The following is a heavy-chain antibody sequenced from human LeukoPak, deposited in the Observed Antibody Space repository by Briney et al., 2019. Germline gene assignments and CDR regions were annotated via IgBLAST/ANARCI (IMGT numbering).Heavy chain of an antibody. CDR3: ARTYYYGSGSNDY. V-gene: IGHV3-30*03. Sequence: SLRPSCAAAGFTFSSYGMHWVRHAPRRGLEWVAVIPYAGTNKNYTESVKGRFTISRDNSKNALYLQMNSLRAEDTAVYYCARTYYYGSGSNDYWGQGTLVTVSS. D-gene: IGHD3-10*01. CDR1: GFTFSSYG. J-gene: IGHJ4*02. CDR2: IPYAGTNK.